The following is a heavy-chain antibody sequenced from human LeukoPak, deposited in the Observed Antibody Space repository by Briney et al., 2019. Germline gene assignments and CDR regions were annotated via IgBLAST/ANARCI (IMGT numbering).Heavy chain of an antibody. V-gene: IGHV4-39*07. Sequence: SETLSLTCTVSGVSISSSSYYWGWIRQPPGKGLEWIGSIYYGGSTYYNPSLKSRVTISVDTSKNQFSLKLSSVTAADTAVYYCARAGYTYGVIYYYYGMDVWGQGTTVTVSS. J-gene: IGHJ6*02. CDR3: ARAGYTYGVIYYYYGMDV. CDR2: IYYGGST. D-gene: IGHD5-18*01. CDR1: GVSISSSSYY.